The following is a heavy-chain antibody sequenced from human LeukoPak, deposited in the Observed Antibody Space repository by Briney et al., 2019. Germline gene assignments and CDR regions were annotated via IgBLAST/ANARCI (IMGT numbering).Heavy chain of an antibody. J-gene: IGHJ4*02. D-gene: IGHD3-22*01. V-gene: IGHV3-53*01. CDR3: ARGHYDRYEGFGY. CDR2: LYSDGAT. Sequence: GGSLRLSCAVSGFSVSSTFVSWVRQAPGKGLEWVSVLYSDGATYYADSVKGRFIISRDNSNNTLFLQMNSLRGEDTAVYYCARGHYDRYEGFGYWGQGTLVIVSS. CDR1: GFSVSSTF.